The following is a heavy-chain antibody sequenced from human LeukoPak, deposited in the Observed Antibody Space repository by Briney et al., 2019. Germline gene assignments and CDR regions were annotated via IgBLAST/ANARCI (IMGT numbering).Heavy chain of an antibody. V-gene: IGHV1-69*04. CDR3: ARGRGIAAAASGMDV. J-gene: IGHJ6*02. CDR1: GGTFSSYA. Sequence: GASVKVSCKASGGTFSSYAISWVRQAPGQGLEWMGRIIPILGIANYAQKFQGRVTITADKSTSTAYMELSSLRSEDTAVYYCARGRGIAAAASGMDVWGQGTTVTVSS. CDR2: IIPILGIA. D-gene: IGHD6-13*01.